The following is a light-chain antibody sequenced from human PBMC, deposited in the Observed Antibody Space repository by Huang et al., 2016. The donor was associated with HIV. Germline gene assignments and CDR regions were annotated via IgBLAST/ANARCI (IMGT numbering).Light chain of an antibody. CDR1: QSINSY. CDR2: AES. J-gene: IGKJ4*01. Sequence: DIQMTQSPSSLSASVGDRVTITCRASQSINSYLNWYQQKPGKAPKVLIYAESSLQSGVPSRFSGSGSGTDFTLTINRLQPEDFAIYYCQQGYNTPLTFGGGTRLEIK. CDR3: QQGYNTPLT. V-gene: IGKV1-39*01.